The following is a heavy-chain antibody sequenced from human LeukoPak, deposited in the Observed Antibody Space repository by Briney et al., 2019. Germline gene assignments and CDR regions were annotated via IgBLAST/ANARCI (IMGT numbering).Heavy chain of an antibody. D-gene: IGHD1-26*01. CDR2: ISSSSSYI. Sequence: GGSLRLSCAASGFSFTTSTMNWVRQAPGKGLEWASSISSSSSYIYYADSVKGRFIISRDNAKNSLSLQMNSLRAEDTAVYYCAREDLLGAYYYYGMDVWGQGTTVTVSS. CDR3: AREDLLGAYYYYGMDV. J-gene: IGHJ6*02. V-gene: IGHV3-21*06. CDR1: GFSFTTST.